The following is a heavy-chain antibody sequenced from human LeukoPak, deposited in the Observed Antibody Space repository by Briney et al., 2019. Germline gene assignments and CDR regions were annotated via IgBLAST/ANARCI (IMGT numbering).Heavy chain of an antibody. J-gene: IGHJ5*02. V-gene: IGHV1-18*01. CDR3: ARAQQQLVHHDYYNWFDP. CDR2: ISAYNGNT. CDR1: GYTFTSYG. D-gene: IGHD6-6*01. Sequence: GASVKVSCKASGYTFTSYGISWVRQAPGQGLEWMGWISAYNGNTNYAQKLQGRVTMTTDTSTSTAYMELRSLRSDDTAVYYCARAQQQLVHHDYYNWFDPWGQGTLVTVSS.